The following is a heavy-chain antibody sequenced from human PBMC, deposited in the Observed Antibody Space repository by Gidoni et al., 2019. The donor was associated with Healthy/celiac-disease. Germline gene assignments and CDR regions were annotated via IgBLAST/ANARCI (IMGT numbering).Heavy chain of an antibody. J-gene: IGHJ5*02. V-gene: IGHV1-24*01. D-gene: IGHD3-22*01. CDR2: FDPEDGET. CDR3: ATDRPYYYDSSPNNWFDP. CDR1: GYRLTELS. Sequence: QVQLVQSGAEVKKPGASVKVSCKVSGYRLTELSIHWVRQAPGKGLEWMGGFDPEDGETIYAQKFQGRVTMTEDTSTDTAYMELSSLRSEDTAVYYCATDRPYYYDSSPNNWFDPWGQGTLVTVSS.